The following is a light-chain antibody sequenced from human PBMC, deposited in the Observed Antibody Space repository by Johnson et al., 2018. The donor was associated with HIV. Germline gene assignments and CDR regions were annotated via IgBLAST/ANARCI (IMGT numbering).Light chain of an antibody. V-gene: IGLV1-51*01. CDR2: DNN. CDR3: ETWDSSLSGYDV. Sequence: QSVLTQPPSVSAAPGQKVTISCSGSTSNIGNNYVSWYQQLPGTAPKLLIYDNNKRPSGIPDRFSGSKSGTSATLGITGLQTGDEADYYCETWDSSLSGYDVFGTGTKLTVL. J-gene: IGLJ1*01. CDR1: TSNIGNNY.